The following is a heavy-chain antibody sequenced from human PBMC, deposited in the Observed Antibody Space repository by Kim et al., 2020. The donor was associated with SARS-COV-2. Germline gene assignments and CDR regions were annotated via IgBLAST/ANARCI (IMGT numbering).Heavy chain of an antibody. CDR1: GYSFTSYW. CDR3: ARQYNWNYRDEIDDTSPLGY. J-gene: IGHJ4*02. CDR2: IYPGDSDT. D-gene: IGHD1-7*01. Sequence: GESLKISCKGSGYSFTSYWIGWVRQMPGKGLEWVGIIYPGDSDTRYSPSFQGQVTISADKSISTAYLQWSSLKASDTAMYYCARQYNWNYRDEIDDTSPLGYWGQGTLVTVSS. V-gene: IGHV5-51*01.